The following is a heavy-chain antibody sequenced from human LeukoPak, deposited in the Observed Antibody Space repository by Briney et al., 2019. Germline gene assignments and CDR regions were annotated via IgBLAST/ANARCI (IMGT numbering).Heavy chain of an antibody. Sequence: GASVKVSCKASGGTFSSYAISWVRQAPGQGLEWMGGIIPIFGTANYAQKFQGRVTVTADESTSTAYMELSSLRSEDTAVYYCAREWVDIVVVVAAQRGWFDPWGQGTLVTVSS. CDR2: IIPIFGTA. CDR3: AREWVDIVVVVAAQRGWFDP. D-gene: IGHD2-15*01. CDR1: GGTFSSYA. V-gene: IGHV1-69*13. J-gene: IGHJ5*02.